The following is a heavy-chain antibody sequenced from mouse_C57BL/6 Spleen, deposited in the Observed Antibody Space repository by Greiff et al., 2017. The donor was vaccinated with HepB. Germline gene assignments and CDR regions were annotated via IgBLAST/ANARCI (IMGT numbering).Heavy chain of an antibody. Sequence: VQLKQSGPELVKPGASVKIPCKASGYTFTDYNMDWVKQSHGKSLEWIGDINPNNGGTIYNQKFKGKATLTVDKSSSTAYMELRSLTSEDTAVYYCAREGRRGYYYAMDYWGQGTSVTVSS. J-gene: IGHJ4*01. CDR2: INPNNGGT. V-gene: IGHV1-18*01. CDR1: GYTFTDYN. CDR3: AREGRRGYYYAMDY.